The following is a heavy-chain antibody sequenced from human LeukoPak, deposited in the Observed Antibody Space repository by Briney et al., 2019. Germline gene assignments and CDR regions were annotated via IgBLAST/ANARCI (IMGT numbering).Heavy chain of an antibody. CDR3: ARFSCGCYTASCYLTN. D-gene: IGHD2-2*01. CDR1: GGSLSGHY. Sequence: PSETLSLTCTVAGGSLSGHYWGWIRQPPGKGLELVGHIYYTGTTFYNPSPNSRVTITLATSTNQFYLRLTSVIAADTSVYYCARFSCGCYTASCYLTNWGQGALVTVSS. V-gene: IGHV4-59*11. CDR2: IYYTGTT. J-gene: IGHJ4*02.